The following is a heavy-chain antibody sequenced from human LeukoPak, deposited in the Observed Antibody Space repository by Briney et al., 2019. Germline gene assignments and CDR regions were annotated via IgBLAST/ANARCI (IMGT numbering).Heavy chain of an antibody. CDR1: GFTFSSYW. V-gene: IGHV3-7*01. CDR2: IKQDGSEE. J-gene: IGHJ5*02. Sequence: GGSLRLSCTASGFTFSSYWMSWVRQAPGKGLEWVANIKQDGSEEYYVESVKGRFTISRDNAKNSLYMQMNSLRAEDTAVYFCARENIEVPGEAWGQGTLVTVSS. D-gene: IGHD7-27*01. CDR3: ARENIEVPGEA.